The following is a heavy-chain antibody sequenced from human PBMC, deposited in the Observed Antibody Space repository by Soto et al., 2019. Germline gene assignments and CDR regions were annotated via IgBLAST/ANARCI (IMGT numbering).Heavy chain of an antibody. J-gene: IGHJ4*02. V-gene: IGHV4-39*01. CDR1: GGSISSISFH. CDR2: IYYSGST. D-gene: IGHD6-13*01. Sequence: LSLTCTVSGGSISSISFHWGWIRQPPGKGLEWIGSIYYSGSTYYSPSLKSRVTISVDTSKNQFSLKLSSVTAADTAVYYCARGRRYSSSWSGVYFDYWGQG. CDR3: ARGRRYSSSWSGVYFDY.